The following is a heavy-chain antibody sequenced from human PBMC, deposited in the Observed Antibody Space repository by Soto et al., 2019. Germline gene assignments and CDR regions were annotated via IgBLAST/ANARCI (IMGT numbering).Heavy chain of an antibody. D-gene: IGHD3-22*01. J-gene: IGHJ4*02. Sequence: PGGSLRLSCAASGFTFSDYYMSWIRQAPGKGLEWVSYISSSSSIIYYADSVKGRFTISRDNAKNSLYLQLNSLRAEDTAVYYCARDLGYYASDGYFDYWGQGTVVTVSS. CDR1: GFTFSDYY. CDR2: ISSSSSII. V-gene: IGHV3-11*01. CDR3: ARDLGYYASDGYFDY.